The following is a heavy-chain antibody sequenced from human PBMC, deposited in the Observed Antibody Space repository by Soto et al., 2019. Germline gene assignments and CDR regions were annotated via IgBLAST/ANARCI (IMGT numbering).Heavy chain of an antibody. CDR3: ARVGYNWNYVSVDWFDP. J-gene: IGHJ5*02. CDR2: IYYSGST. CDR1: GGSVSSGSYY. V-gene: IGHV4-61*01. Sequence: SETVSLTCTVSGGSVSSGSYYWSWIRQPPGKGLEWIGYIYYSGSTNYNPSLKSRVTISVDTSKNQFSLKLSSVTAADTAVYYCARVGYNWNYVSVDWFDPWGQGTQVTV. D-gene: IGHD1-7*01.